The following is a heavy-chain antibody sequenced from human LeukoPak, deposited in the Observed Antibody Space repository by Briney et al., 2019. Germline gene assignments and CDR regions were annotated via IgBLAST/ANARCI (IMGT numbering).Heavy chain of an antibody. V-gene: IGHV4-39*01. Sequence: SETLSLTCSLSGGFISINTHYWGWIRQTPGKGPEWIGSVFYSGTTYFNPSLNGRLTISVDTSKNQFSLKLSSVTAADTAVYYCARPYCSGGSCYSYYFDYWGQGTLVTVSS. J-gene: IGHJ4*02. CDR2: VFYSGTT. CDR3: ARPYCSGGSCYSYYFDY. CDR1: GGFISINTHY. D-gene: IGHD2-15*01.